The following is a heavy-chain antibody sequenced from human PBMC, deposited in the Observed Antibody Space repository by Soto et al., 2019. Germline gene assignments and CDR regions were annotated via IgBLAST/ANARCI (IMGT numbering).Heavy chain of an antibody. J-gene: IGHJ6*02. Sequence: QVQLVQSGAEVKKPGASVKVSCKASGYTFTSYGITWVRQAPGQGLEWLGWINGYNGNTNYAQKLQGRVTMTTDTSTSTAYMELRSLRSADTALYYCARMGDVAYYFYGMVVWGQGTTVTVSS. CDR1: GYTFTSYG. CDR2: INGYNGNT. D-gene: IGHD3-16*01. CDR3: ARMGDVAYYFYGMVV. V-gene: IGHV1-18*01.